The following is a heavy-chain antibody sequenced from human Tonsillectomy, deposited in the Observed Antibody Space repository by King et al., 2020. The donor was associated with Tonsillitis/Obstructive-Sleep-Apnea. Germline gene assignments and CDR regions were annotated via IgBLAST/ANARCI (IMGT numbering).Heavy chain of an antibody. D-gene: IGHD3-3*01. CDR1: GGSFSGYY. CDR3: ARVIRPSGFPWSGYYKTDY. Sequence: VQLQQWGAGLLKPSETLSLTCAVYGGSFSGYYWSWIRQPPGKGLEWIGEINHSGSTNYNPSLKSRVTISVDTSKNQFSLKLSSVTAADTAVYYCARVIRPSGFPWSGYYKTDYWGQGTLVTVSS. V-gene: IGHV4-34*01. CDR2: INHSGST. J-gene: IGHJ4*02.